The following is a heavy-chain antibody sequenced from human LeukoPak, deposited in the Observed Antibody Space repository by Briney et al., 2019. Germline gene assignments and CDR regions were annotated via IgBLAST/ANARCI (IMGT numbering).Heavy chain of an antibody. V-gene: IGHV3-74*01. J-gene: IGHJ3*02. CDR3: ARDPLYYDFWSGYYSAFDI. CDR2: INSDGSST. Sequence: GGSLRLSCAASGFTFSSYWMHWVRQAPGKGLVWVSRINSDGSSTSYADSVKGRFTISRDNAKNTPYLQMNSLRAEDTAVYYCARDPLYYDFWSGYYSAFDIWGQGTMVTVSS. CDR1: GFTFSSYW. D-gene: IGHD3-3*01.